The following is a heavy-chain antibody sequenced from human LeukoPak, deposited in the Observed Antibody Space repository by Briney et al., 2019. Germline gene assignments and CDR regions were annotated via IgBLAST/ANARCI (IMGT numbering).Heavy chain of an antibody. V-gene: IGHV3-33*01. CDR1: GFMFSTYG. CDR2: FWNDGINK. D-gene: IGHD3-22*01. J-gene: IGHJ4*02. Sequence: GGSLRLSCAASGFMFSTYGMHWVRQAPGKGLEWVAVFWNDGINKYYADSVKGRFTTSRDDSKNTVSPQMNSLRAEDTAVYYCARAYGRVVITNSPLDYWGQGTLVTVSS. CDR3: ARAYGRVVITNSPLDY.